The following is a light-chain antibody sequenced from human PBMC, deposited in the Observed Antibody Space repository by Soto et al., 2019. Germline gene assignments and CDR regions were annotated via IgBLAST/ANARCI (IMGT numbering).Light chain of an antibody. CDR1: SSDIGGYNY. CDR2: DVS. CDR3: SSYTSSNTPLL. J-gene: IGLJ2*01. V-gene: IGLV2-14*03. Sequence: QSVLTQPASVSGSPGQSITISCTGTSSDIGGYNYVSWYQHHPDKAPKFIIYDVSNRPSGVSNRFSGSKSGNTASLTISGLQADDEAAYYCSSYTSSNTPLLFGGGTKVTVL.